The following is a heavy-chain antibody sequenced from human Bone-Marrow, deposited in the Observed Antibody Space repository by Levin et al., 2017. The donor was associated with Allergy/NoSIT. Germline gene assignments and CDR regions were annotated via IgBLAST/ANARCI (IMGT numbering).Heavy chain of an antibody. V-gene: IGHV3-74*01. CDR1: GFTFSSYW. Sequence: GGSLRLSCAASGFTFSSYWMHWVRQAPGKGLVWVSRINSDGSSTSYADSVKGRFTISRDNAKNTLYLQMNSLRAEDTAVYYCARGWDDYIWGSYPCTWGQGTLVTVSS. D-gene: IGHD3-16*02. CDR3: ARGWDDYIWGSYPCT. CDR2: INSDGSST. J-gene: IGHJ5*02.